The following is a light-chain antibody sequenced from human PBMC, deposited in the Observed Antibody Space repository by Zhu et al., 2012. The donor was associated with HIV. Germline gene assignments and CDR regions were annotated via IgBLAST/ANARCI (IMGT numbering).Light chain of an antibody. CDR1: QNVDNF. V-gene: IGKV3-20*01. CDR3: QQYGNSPIT. CDR2: GAS. Sequence: EIVLTQSPGTLSLSPGERATLSCRASQNVDNFLAWYQQKPGQAPRLLIYGASSRATGIPDRFSGSGSGTDFTLTISRLEPEDFAVYYCQQYGNSPITFGQGTRLEIK. J-gene: IGKJ5*01.